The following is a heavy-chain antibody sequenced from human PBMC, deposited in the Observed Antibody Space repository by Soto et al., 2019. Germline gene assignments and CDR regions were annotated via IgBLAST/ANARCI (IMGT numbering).Heavy chain of an antibody. D-gene: IGHD3-9*01. CDR2: INGGGGST. Sequence: GGSLRLSCAASGFPFSNYGMHWVRQTPGKGLVWVAAINGGGGSTYYAESVKGRFTISRDNSKNTLYLQMNSLRAEDTAVYYCAKDRGLYDILTGYTNWFDPWGQGTLVTVSS. V-gene: IGHV3-23*01. CDR3: AKDRGLYDILTGYTNWFDP. CDR1: GFPFSNYG. J-gene: IGHJ5*02.